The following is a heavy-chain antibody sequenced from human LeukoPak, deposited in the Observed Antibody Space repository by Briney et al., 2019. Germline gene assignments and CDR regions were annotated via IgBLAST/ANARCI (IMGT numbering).Heavy chain of an antibody. D-gene: IGHD1-14*01. V-gene: IGHV4-4*02. Sequence: SDTLSLTCTVSPDSTTSNCWSWVRQPPGKGLEWIGEIHTSGSTNYNPSLQSRVTISIDSSKNQIALELSSVTAADTAVYYCAREIVGGFNPGAYWGQGTLVTVSS. CDR1: PDSTTSNC. J-gene: IGHJ4*02. CDR3: AREIVGGFNPGAY. CDR2: IHTSGST.